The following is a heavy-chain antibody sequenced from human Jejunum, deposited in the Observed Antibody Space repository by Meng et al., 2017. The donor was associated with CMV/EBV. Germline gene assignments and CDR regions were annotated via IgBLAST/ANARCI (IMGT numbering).Heavy chain of an antibody. CDR3: AHRHRLRDFDY. CDR1: EFSLNTSGEG. CDR2: IYWDDDK. D-gene: IGHD4-17*01. V-gene: IGHV2-5*02. Sequence: QITLKESCPTLVKPTQTLTLTCTFSEFSLNTSGEGVGWIRQPPRNDLEWLALIYWDDDKRYSPSLKNRLTITKDTSKNQVVLTLANIDPVDTATYYCAHRHRLRDFDYWGQGTLVTVSS. J-gene: IGHJ4*02.